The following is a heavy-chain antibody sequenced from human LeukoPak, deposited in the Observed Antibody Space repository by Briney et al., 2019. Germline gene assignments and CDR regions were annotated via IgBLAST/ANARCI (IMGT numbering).Heavy chain of an antibody. V-gene: IGHV3-21*01. J-gene: IGHJ3*02. CDR1: GFTFSSYS. Sequence: GGSLRLSCAASGFTFSSYSMNWVRQAPGKGLEWVSSISSSSSYIYYADSVKGRFTISRDNAKNSLYLQMNSLRAEDTAVYYCARPGYGDYDPAFDIWGQGTMVTVSS. D-gene: IGHD4-17*01. CDR2: ISSSSSYI. CDR3: ARPGYGDYDPAFDI.